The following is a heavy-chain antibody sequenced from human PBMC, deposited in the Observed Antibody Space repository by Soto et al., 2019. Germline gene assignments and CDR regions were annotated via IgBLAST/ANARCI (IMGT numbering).Heavy chain of an antibody. D-gene: IGHD5-12*01. CDR3: ARGVWLRTYYFDY. J-gene: IGHJ4*02. CDR1: GGSISGGGYY. CDR2: IYYSGST. V-gene: IGHV4-31*03. Sequence: PSETLSLTCTVSGGSISGGGYYWSWIRQHPGKGLEWIGYIYYSGSTYYNPSLKSRVTISVDTSKNQFSLKLSSVTAADTAVYYCARGVWLRTYYFDYWGQGTLVTV.